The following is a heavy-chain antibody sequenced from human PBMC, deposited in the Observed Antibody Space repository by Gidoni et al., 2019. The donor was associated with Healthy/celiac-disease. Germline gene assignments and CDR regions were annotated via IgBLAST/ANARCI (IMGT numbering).Heavy chain of an antibody. D-gene: IGHD2-2*01. CDR3: SRSWGVPAAIDY. V-gene: IGHV4-59*01. CDR2: IYYSGST. CDR1: GGSISSYY. J-gene: IGHJ4*02. Sequence: QVQLQESGPGLVKPSETLSRTCTVSGGSISSYYWSWIRQPPGKGLEWIGDIYYSGSTNYNPSLKSRVTISVYTSKHQFSLKLSSVTAADTAVYYCSRSWGVPAAIDYWGQGTLVTVSS.